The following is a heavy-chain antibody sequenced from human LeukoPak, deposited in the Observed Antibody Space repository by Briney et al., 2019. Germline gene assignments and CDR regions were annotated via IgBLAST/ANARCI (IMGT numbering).Heavy chain of an antibody. CDR3: ARASDPLSPPNDY. CDR2: LSGSAGST. CDR1: GFTFSSYA. J-gene: IGHJ4*02. Sequence: PGGSLRLSCAASGFTFSSYAMNWVRQAPGKGLEWVSALSGSAGSTYYADSVKGRFTISRDNAKNALYLQMNSLRAEDTAVYYCARASDPLSPPNDYWGQGTLVTVSS. V-gene: IGHV3-23*01.